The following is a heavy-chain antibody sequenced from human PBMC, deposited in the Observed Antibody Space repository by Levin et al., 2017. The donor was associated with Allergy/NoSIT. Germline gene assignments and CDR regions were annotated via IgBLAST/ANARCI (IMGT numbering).Heavy chain of an antibody. Sequence: GGSLRLSCAASGLTVSSNYMSWVRQAPGKGLEWVSLIYSGGSTYYADSVKGRFTISRDNSKNTVFLQMNTLRAEDTAVYYCARAYYYEGSGYYLEWGYFDYWGQGTLVTVSS. V-gene: IGHV3-66*01. J-gene: IGHJ4*02. CDR3: ARAYYYEGSGYYLEWGYFDY. CDR2: IYSGGST. CDR1: GLTVSSNY. D-gene: IGHD3-22*01.